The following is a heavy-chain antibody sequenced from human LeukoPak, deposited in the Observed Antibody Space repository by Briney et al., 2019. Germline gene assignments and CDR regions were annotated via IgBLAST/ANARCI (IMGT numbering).Heavy chain of an antibody. CDR3: ARRGSYSPFKV. Sequence: PSETLSLTCTVSGDSISSGDYYWSWIRQPAGKGLEWIGRISSSGSTNYNPSLKSRVTISVDTSKNQFSLKLSSVTAADTAVYYCARRGSYSPFKVWGQGTLVTVSS. J-gene: IGHJ4*02. CDR2: ISSSGST. V-gene: IGHV4-61*02. CDR1: GDSISSGDYY. D-gene: IGHD1-26*01.